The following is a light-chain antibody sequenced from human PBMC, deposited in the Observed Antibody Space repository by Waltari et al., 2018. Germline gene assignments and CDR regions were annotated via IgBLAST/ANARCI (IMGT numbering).Light chain of an antibody. J-gene: IGLJ2*01. CDR1: SSDFGTYNL. Sequence: QSALTQPASVSGSPGQSITISCTGSSSDFGTYNLVSWYQQYPGKAPKVMIYDGSKRPSGVSSRFSASKSGNTASLTISVLQAEDEADYYCCSYALRSVVFGGGTKVTVL. CDR3: CSYALRSVV. CDR2: DGS. V-gene: IGLV2-23*01.